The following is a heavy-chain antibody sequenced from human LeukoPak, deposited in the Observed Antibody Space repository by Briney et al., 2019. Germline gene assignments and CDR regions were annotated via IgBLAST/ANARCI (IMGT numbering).Heavy chain of an antibody. J-gene: IGHJ4*02. V-gene: IGHV3-66*02. CDR1: GFTVSSSY. CDR3: ARSVHDTSGYAY. Sequence: GGSLRLSCAASGFTVSSSYMSWVRQAPGKGLEWVSVMYRGGATYYANSVKGRFTISRDYSKNTLNLQMNNLGTEDTAVYFCARSVHDTSGYAYWGQGTLVTVSS. D-gene: IGHD3-22*01. CDR2: MYRGGAT.